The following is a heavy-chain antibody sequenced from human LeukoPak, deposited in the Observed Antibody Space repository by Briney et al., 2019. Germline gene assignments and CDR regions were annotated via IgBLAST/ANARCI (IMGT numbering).Heavy chain of an antibody. CDR1: GFTFSSYG. CDR3: ARLAAAGHFDY. Sequence: LRLPCAASGFTFSSYGMHWLRQAPDKAREGVAVIWYDGSNKYYADSVKGRFTISRDNSKNTLYLQMNSLRAEDTAVYYCARLAAAGHFDYWGEGTLVTVSS. V-gene: IGHV3-33*01. D-gene: IGHD6-13*01. J-gene: IGHJ4*02. CDR2: IWYDGSNK.